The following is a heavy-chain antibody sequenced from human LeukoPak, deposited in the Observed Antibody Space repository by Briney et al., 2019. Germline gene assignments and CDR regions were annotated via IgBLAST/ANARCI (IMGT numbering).Heavy chain of an antibody. CDR1: GYMFIDYY. CDR3: ATPLKGVGGRDY. CDR2: MNPNNGDT. V-gene: IGHV1-2*02. Sequence: GASVKVSCKASGYMFIDYYIHWVRRAPGQGLGWMGWMNPNNGDTNYAQKFQGRVTMTRDTSISTAYMELSSLRSDDTAVYYCATPLKGVGGRDYWGQGTLVTVSS. D-gene: IGHD1-26*01. J-gene: IGHJ4*02.